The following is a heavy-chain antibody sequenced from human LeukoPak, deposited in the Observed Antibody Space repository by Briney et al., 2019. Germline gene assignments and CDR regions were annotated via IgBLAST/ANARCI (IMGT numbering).Heavy chain of an antibody. CDR1: GFTFSSYG. J-gene: IGHJ5*02. D-gene: IGHD2-2*01. Sequence: GGSLRLSCAASGFTFSSYGMHWVRQAPGKGLEWVAVISYDGSNKYYADSVKGRFTISRDNSKNTLYLQMNSLRAEDTAVYYCAKGYCSSTSCYPFDPWGQGTLVTVSS. CDR2: ISYDGSNK. CDR3: AKGYCSSTSCYPFDP. V-gene: IGHV3-30*18.